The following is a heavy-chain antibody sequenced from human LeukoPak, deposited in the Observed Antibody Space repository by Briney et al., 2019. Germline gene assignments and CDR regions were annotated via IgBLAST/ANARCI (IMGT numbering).Heavy chain of an antibody. J-gene: IGHJ6*02. CDR3: ARGHCSSTSCYDV. Sequence: PGGSLRPSCAASGFTVSSNYMSWVRQAPGKGLEWVSVIYSGGSTYYADSVKGRFTISRDNSKNTLYLQMNSLRAEDTAVYYCARGHCSSTSCYDVWGQGTTVTVSS. CDR1: GFTVSSNY. CDR2: IYSGGST. D-gene: IGHD2-2*01. V-gene: IGHV3-53*01.